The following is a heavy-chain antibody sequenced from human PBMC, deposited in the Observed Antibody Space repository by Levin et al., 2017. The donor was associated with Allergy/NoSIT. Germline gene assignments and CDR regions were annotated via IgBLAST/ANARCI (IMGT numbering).Heavy chain of an antibody. D-gene: IGHD6-19*01. CDR3: ARFARVAVAGTGSYYYMDV. CDR1: GGPISGYY. V-gene: IGHV4-59*01. Sequence: SETLSLTCTVSGGPISGYYWSWVRQPPGKGLEWIAYIYNSATTNFNPSLRSRVTISIDTSRNDVSLKLTSVTAADTGVYYCARFARVAVAGTGSYYYMDVWGKGTTVTVSS. J-gene: IGHJ6*03. CDR2: IYNSATT.